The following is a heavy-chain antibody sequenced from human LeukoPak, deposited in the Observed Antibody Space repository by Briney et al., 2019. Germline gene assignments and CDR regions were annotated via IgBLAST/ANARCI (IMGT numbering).Heavy chain of an antibody. CDR2: IWYDGSNK. V-gene: IGHV3-33*01. CDR1: GFTFSSYG. D-gene: IGHD3-10*01. J-gene: IGHJ4*02. CDR3: ARDRAVRTGYFDY. Sequence: PGGSLRLSCAASGFTFSSYGMHWVRQAPGKGLEWVAVIWYDGSNKYYADSVKGRFTISRDNSENTLYLQMNSLRAEDTAVYYCARDRAVRTGYFDYWGQGTLVTVSS.